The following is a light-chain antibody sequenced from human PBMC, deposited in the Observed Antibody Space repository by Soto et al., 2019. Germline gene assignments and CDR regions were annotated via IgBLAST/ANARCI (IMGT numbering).Light chain of an antibody. Sequence: EIFLTQSPSTRSLFPWDRATLSCGASPSVTNFLAWYQQKPGQAPRLLLYDASSRATGIPDRFSGGGSGTDFTLTISRREPEDFAVYYCQQFSSYPLTFGGGTKVDIK. CDR1: PSVTNF. V-gene: IGKV3D-20*01. CDR3: QQFSSYPLT. J-gene: IGKJ4*01. CDR2: DAS.